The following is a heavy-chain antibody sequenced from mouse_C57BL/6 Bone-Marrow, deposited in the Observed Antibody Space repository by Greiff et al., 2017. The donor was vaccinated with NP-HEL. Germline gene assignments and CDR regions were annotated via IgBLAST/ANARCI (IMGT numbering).Heavy chain of an antibody. D-gene: IGHD1-1*01. CDR1: GFSLTSYG. J-gene: IGHJ1*03. CDR3: ARDYYGSSSWYFDV. CDR2: IWSGGST. Sequence: VQLVESGPGLVQPSQSLSITCTVSGFSLTSYGVHWVRQSPGKGLEWLGVIWSGGSTDYNAAFISRLSISKDNSKSQVFFKMNSLQADDTAIYYCARDYYGSSSWYFDVWGTGTTVTVSS. V-gene: IGHV2-2*01.